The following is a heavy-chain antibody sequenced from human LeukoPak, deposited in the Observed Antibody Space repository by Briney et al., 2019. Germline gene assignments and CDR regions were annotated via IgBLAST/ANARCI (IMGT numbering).Heavy chain of an antibody. CDR2: INPNSGGT. Sequence: ASVKVSCKASGYTFTGYYMHWVRQAPGQGLEWMGWINPNSGGTNYAQKFQGRVTMTRDTSISTAYMELSRLRSDDTAVYYCARGEFYGSGSYYNDYWGQGTLVTVSS. J-gene: IGHJ4*02. CDR3: ARGEFYGSGSYYNDY. D-gene: IGHD3-10*01. V-gene: IGHV1-2*02. CDR1: GYTFTGYY.